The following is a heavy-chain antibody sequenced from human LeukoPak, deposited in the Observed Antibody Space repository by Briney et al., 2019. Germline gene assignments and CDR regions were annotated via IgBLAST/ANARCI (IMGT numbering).Heavy chain of an antibody. V-gene: IGHV3-13*01. J-gene: IGHJ4*02. D-gene: IGHD5-18*01. CDR3: VREARGYHYTYFDY. CDR2: IASGSQT. CDR1: GFNLSSHD. Sequence: GGSLVLSCAASGFNLSSHDKHWGRPATGKGLEWVADIASGSQTFYAGCVKGRFTISREDAKNSLYLQMNSLRAGDTAVYYCVREARGYHYTYFDYWGQGTLVTVSS.